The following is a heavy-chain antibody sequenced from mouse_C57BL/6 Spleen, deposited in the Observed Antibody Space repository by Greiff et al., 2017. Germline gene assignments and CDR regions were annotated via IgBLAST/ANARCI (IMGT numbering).Heavy chain of an antibody. CDR2: INPNNGGT. V-gene: IGHV1-26*01. Sequence: EVQLQQSGPELVKPGASVKISCKASGYTFTDYYMNWVKQSHGKSLEWIGDINPNNGGTSYNQKFKGKATLTVDKSSSTAYMELRSLTSVDSAVYYCARYYSNSGYWCFDVWGTGTTVTVSS. J-gene: IGHJ1*03. CDR3: ARYYSNSGYWCFDV. CDR1: GYTFTDYY. D-gene: IGHD2-5*01.